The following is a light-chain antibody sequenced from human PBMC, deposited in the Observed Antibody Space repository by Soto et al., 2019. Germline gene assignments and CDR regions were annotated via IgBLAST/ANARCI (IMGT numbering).Light chain of an antibody. V-gene: IGKV1-27*01. J-gene: IGKJ1*01. Sequence: DIQMTQSPSSLSASVGDRVTITCRASQDISTYLAWYQQKPGKVPKLLIYAASTLQSGVPSRFSGSGFGTYLALTISSLQSEDGATFYCQKSNGATVWFGQGPKVEIK. CDR1: QDISTY. CDR2: AAS. CDR3: QKSNGATVW.